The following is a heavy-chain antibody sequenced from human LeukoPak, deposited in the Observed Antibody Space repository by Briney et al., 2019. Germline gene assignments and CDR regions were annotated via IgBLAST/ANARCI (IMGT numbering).Heavy chain of an antibody. D-gene: IGHD2-8*02. V-gene: IGHV4-4*07. CDR3: ARDNREIATGYCAGHTCFKYYGMDV. J-gene: IGHJ6*02. CDR1: GASISGYY. Sequence: SETLSLTCTVSGASISGYYWSWIRQPAGKGLEWIGRIYSSGITNYNPSLKSRVTMSVDTSKNQFSLKLSSVTAADTAVYYCARDNREIATGYCAGHTCFKYYGMDVWGQGTTVTVSS. CDR2: IYSSGIT.